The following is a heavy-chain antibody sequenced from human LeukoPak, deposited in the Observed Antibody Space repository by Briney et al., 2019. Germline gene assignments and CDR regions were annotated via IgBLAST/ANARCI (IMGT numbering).Heavy chain of an antibody. J-gene: IGHJ5*02. CDR2: IYSGGST. D-gene: IGHD4-23*01. Sequence: GGSLRLSCAASGFTVSSNYMSWVRQAPGKGLEWVSVIYSGGSTYYADSVKGRFTISRDNSKNTLYLQMNGLRAEDTAVYYCARVNFESDTVVTHGWFDPWGQGTLVTVSS. CDR3: ARVNFESDTVVTHGWFDP. CDR1: GFTVSSNY. V-gene: IGHV3-66*01.